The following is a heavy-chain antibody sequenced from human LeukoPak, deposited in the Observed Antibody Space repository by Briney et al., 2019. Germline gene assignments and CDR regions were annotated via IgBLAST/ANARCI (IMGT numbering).Heavy chain of an antibody. V-gene: IGHV1-3*01. J-gene: IGHJ6*02. CDR2: INAGNGNT. CDR3: ARSAYGDYFYYYYYGMDV. Sequence: ASVKVSCKASGYTFTSYAMHWVRQAPGQRLEWMGWINAGNGNTKYSQKFQGRATITRDTSASTAYMELSSLRSEDTAVYYCARSAYGDYFYYYYYGMDVWGQGTTVTVSS. CDR1: GYTFTSYA. D-gene: IGHD4-17*01.